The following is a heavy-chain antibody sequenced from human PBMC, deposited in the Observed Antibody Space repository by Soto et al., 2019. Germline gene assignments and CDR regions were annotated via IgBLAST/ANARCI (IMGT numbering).Heavy chain of an antibody. Sequence: EIQLVESGGGLTQPGGSLRLSCAVSGFTVSDNHVTWVRQATGKGLEWVSVIYGGGDKYYADSVKGRFTISRDSSKNTVSLQMNSLRADDAAVYYCMGYGGNSVWGQGSQVIVSS. J-gene: IGHJ4*02. CDR3: MGYGGNSV. D-gene: IGHD5-18*01. CDR1: GFTVSDNH. CDR2: IYGGGDK. V-gene: IGHV3-53*01.